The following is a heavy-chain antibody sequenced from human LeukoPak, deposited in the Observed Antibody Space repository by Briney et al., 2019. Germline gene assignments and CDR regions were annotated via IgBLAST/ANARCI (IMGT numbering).Heavy chain of an antibody. CDR3: ERDGDILTGYGLDY. J-gene: IGHJ4*02. CDR2: VSSDGSYK. Sequence: PGGSLRLSCAASGFTFSSYKIHWVRQAPGKGLEWVAAVSSDGSYKYYADSVKGRFTISRDNSKKTLYLQMNSLRAEDTAVYYCERDGDILTGYGLDYWGQGTLVTVSS. V-gene: IGHV3-33*05. D-gene: IGHD3-9*01. CDR1: GFTFSSYK.